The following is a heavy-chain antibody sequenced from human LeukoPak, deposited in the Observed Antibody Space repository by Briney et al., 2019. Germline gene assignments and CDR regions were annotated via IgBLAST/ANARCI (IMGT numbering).Heavy chain of an antibody. CDR1: GGSISSGGYY. J-gene: IGHJ6*02. Sequence: PSQTLSLTCTVSGGSISSGGYYWSWIRQHPGKGLEWIGYIYYSGSTYYNPSLKSRVTISVDTSKNQFSLKLSSVAAADTAVYYCARDSRAGRYYYGMDAWGQGTTVTVSS. V-gene: IGHV4-31*03. D-gene: IGHD6-13*01. CDR2: IYYSGST. CDR3: ARDSRAGRYYYGMDA.